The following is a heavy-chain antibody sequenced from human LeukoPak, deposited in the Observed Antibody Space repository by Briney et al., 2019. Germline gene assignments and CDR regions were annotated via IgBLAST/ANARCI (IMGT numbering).Heavy chain of an antibody. D-gene: IGHD6-19*01. Sequence: PGGSLRLSCAASGFTFSSYSMNWVRQAPGKGLEWVSSIGSSSSYIYYAGSVKGRFTISRDNAKNSLYLQMNSLRAEDTAVYYCARATLYSSGWGRAYYFDYWGQGTLVTVSS. CDR3: ARATLYSSGWGRAYYFDY. V-gene: IGHV3-21*01. J-gene: IGHJ4*02. CDR1: GFTFSSYS. CDR2: IGSSSSYI.